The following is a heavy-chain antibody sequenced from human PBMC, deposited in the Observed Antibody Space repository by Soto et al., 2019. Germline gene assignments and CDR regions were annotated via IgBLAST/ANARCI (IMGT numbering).Heavy chain of an antibody. CDR2: IIPIFGTA. D-gene: IGHD2-15*01. CDR3: ARGRKVAGDWFDT. V-gene: IGHV1-69*13. CDR1: GGTFSSYA. Sequence: SVKVSFKASGGTFSSYAISWVRQAPGQGLEWMGGIIPIFGTANYAQKFQGRVTITADESTSTAYMELSSLRSEDTAVYYCARGRKVAGDWFDTWGQGPLVTVSA. J-gene: IGHJ5*02.